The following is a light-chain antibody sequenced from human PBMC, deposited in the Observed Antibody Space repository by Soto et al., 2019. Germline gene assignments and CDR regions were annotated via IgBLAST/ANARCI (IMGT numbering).Light chain of an antibody. CDR2: EVS. CDR1: SSDVGGYNY. V-gene: IGLV2-14*01. J-gene: IGLJ1*01. Sequence: QSALTQPASVSGSPGQSITISCTGTSSDVGGYNYVSWYQQHPGKAPKLMIYEVSNRPSGVSNRFSGSKSGNTASLTISGXQAXXXXXXXCSSYTSSSTPDVFGTGTKLTVL. CDR3: SSYTSSSTPDV.